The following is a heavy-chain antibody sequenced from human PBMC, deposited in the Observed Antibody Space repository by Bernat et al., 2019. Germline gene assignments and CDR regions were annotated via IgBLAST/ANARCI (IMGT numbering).Heavy chain of an antibody. CDR3: ARDHQGLPNDY. CDR1: GYTFTSYD. J-gene: IGHJ4*02. V-gene: IGHV1-18*04. CDR2: INAYNGNT. Sequence: QVQLVQSGAEVKKPGASVKVSCKASGYTFTSYDISWVRQAPGQGLEWMGWINAYNGNTNYAQKFQGRVTMTTDTSKSTAYMELSSLRSDDTAVYYCARDHQGLPNDYWGQGTLVTVSS.